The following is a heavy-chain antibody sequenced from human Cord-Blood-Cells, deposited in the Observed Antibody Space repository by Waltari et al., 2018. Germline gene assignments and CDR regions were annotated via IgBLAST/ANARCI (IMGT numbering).Heavy chain of an antibody. CDR3: AKGPGAYDSSGYYFDY. D-gene: IGHD3-22*01. CDR1: GFTFSSYA. J-gene: IGHJ4*02. CDR2: ISGSGGST. Sequence: GGLVQPGGSLRLSCAASGFTFSSYAMSWVRQAPGKGLEWVSAISGSGGSTYYADSVKGRFTISRDNSKNTLYLQMNSLRAEDTAVYYCAKGPGAYDSSGYYFDYWGQGTLVTVSS. V-gene: IGHV3-23*01.